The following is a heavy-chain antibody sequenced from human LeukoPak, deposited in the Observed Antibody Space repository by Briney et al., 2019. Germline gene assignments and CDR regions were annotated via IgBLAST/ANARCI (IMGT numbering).Heavy chain of an antibody. CDR2: IYHSGST. V-gene: IGHV4-38-2*02. CDR3: ARSSSGFYYYYGMDV. J-gene: IGHJ6*02. CDR1: GYSISSGYY. D-gene: IGHD6-19*01. Sequence: SETLSLTCTVSGYSISSGYYWGWIRQPPGKGLEWIGSIYHSGSTYYNPSLKSRVTISVDTSKNQFSLKLNSVTAADTAVYYCARSSSGFYYYYGMDVWGQGTTVTVSS.